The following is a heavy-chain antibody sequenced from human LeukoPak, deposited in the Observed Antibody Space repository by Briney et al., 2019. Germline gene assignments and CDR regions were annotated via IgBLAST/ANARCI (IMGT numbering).Heavy chain of an antibody. V-gene: IGHV1-69*13. J-gene: IGHJ3*02. CDR2: IIPIFGTA. D-gene: IGHD2-15*01. CDR3: ARSLVVVAATSSEDAFDI. CDR1: GGTFSSYA. Sequence: SVKVSCKASGGTFSSYAISWVRQAPGQGLEWMGGIIPIFGTANYAQKFQGRVTITADESTSTAYMELSSLRSEDTAVYYCARSLVVVAATSSEDAFDIWGQGTKVTVSS.